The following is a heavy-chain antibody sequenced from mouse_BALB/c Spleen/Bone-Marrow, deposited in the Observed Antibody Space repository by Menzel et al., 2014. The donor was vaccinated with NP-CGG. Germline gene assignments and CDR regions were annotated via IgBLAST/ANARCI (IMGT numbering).Heavy chain of an antibody. D-gene: IGHD4-1*01. V-gene: IGHV14-3*02. Sequence: VQLQQSGAELVKPGASVKLSCTASGFNIKDTYMHWVKQRPEQGLEWIGRIDPANGNTKYDPKFQGKATITADTSSNTACLQLRSLTSEDTAVYYCARWEYYAMDYWGQGTSVTVSS. CDR2: IDPANGNT. CDR3: ARWEYYAMDY. J-gene: IGHJ4*01. CDR1: GFNIKDTY.